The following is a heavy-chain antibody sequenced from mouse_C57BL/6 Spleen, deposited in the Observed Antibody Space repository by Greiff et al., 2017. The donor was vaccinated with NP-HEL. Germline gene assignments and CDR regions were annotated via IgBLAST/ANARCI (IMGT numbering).Heavy chain of an antibody. D-gene: IGHD2-3*01. CDR1: GYTFTNYW. CDR3: ARDGGYAMDY. J-gene: IGHJ4*01. CDR2: IYPGGGYT. Sequence: QVQLQQSGAELVRPGTSVKMSCKASGYTFTNYWIGWAKQRPGHGLEWIGDIYPGGGYTNYNEKFKGKATLTADKSSSTAYMQFSSLTSEDSAIYYCARDGGYAMDYWGQGTSVTVSS. V-gene: IGHV1-63*01.